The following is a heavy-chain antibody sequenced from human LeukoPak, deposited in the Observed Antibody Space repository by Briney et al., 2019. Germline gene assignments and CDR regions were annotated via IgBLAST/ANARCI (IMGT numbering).Heavy chain of an antibody. Sequence: GGSLRLSCAASGFTFSSYGMHWVRQVPGKGLEWVAVIWYDGSNKYYADSVKGRFTISRDNSKNTLYLQMNSLRAEDTAVYYCAKDLTYYDSSVDYWGQGTLVTVSS. V-gene: IGHV3-33*06. D-gene: IGHD3-22*01. CDR1: GFTFSSYG. CDR2: IWYDGSNK. J-gene: IGHJ4*02. CDR3: AKDLTYYDSSVDY.